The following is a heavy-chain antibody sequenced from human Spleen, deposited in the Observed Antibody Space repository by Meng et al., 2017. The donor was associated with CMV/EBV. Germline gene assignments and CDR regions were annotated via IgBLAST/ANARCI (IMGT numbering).Heavy chain of an antibody. Sequence: SCSLCRWVRPFPVPVLEWIVDLYHTRSTISTPSLKSRVTISVDKFKTQFSLKLGSVTAADTAVYYCARIERRRILKYCGSDCSTTDYWGQGTLVTVSS. CDR2: LYHTRST. D-gene: IGHD2-21*02. J-gene: IGHJ4*02. CDR1: SCSL. V-gene: IGHV4-4*02. CDR3: ARIERRRILKYCGSDCSTTDY.